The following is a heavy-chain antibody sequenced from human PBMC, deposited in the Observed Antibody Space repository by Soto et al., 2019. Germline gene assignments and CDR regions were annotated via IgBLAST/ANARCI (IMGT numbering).Heavy chain of an antibody. Sequence: GGSLRLSCAASGFTFSSYAMSWVRQAPGEGLEWVSTVTGSGGSTYYADSVKGRFTISRDNSKNTLYLQMNSLRAEDTAVYYCERGGYSSSFDPLGQGTLVTVSS. CDR2: VTGSGGST. V-gene: IGHV3-23*01. J-gene: IGHJ5*02. CDR1: GFTFSSYA. D-gene: IGHD6-13*01. CDR3: ERGGYSSSFDP.